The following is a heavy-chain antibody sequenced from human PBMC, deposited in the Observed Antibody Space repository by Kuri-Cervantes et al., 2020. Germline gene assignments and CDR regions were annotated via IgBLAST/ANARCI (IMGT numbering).Heavy chain of an antibody. V-gene: IGHV3-73*01. CDR1: GFTFSGSA. CDR2: IRSKANSYAT. Sequence: GGSLRLSCAASGFTFSGSAMHWVRQASGKGLEWVGRIRSKANSYATAYAASVKGRFTISRDDSKNTAYLQMNSLKTEDTAVYYCITDDDYGAFDIWGQGTMVTVSS. D-gene: IGHD4-17*01. CDR3: ITDDDYGAFDI. J-gene: IGHJ3*02.